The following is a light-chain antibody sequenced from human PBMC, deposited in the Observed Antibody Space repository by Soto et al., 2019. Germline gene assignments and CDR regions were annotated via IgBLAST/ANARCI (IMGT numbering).Light chain of an antibody. CDR3: QQFGSSVT. J-gene: IGKJ5*01. CDR1: QSVSSR. Sequence: EIVLTQPPGTLSLSPGERATLSCRASQSVSSRLAWYQQKPGQAPRLLISGASSRATGIPDRFSGSGSATDFTLTISRLEPEDFAVYYCQQFGSSVTFGQGTRLEIK. CDR2: GAS. V-gene: IGKV3-20*01.